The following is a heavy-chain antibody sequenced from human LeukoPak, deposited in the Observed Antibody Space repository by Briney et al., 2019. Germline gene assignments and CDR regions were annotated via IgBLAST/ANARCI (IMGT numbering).Heavy chain of an antibody. CDR2: ISYDGSNK. D-gene: IGHD2-15*01. CDR3: AKLGYCSGGSCNWFDP. V-gene: IGHV3-30*18. Sequence: GGSLRLSCVASGFTFSNYWMNWVRQAPGKGLEWVAVISYDGSNKYYADSVKGRFTISRDNSKNTLYLQMNSLRAEDTAVYYCAKLGYCSGGSCNWFDPWGQGTLVTVSS. J-gene: IGHJ5*02. CDR1: GFTFSNYW.